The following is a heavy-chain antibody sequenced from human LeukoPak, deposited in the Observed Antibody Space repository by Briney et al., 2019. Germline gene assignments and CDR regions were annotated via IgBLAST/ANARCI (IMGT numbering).Heavy chain of an antibody. J-gene: IGHJ5*02. CDR1: GGSFSGYY. Sequence: SETLSLTCAVYGGSFSGYYWSWIRQPPGKGLEWIGEINHSGSTNYNPSLKSRVTISVDTSKNQFSLKLSSVTAADTAVYYCARGPTYYDFWSGYTGAGSHWFDPWGQGTLVTVSS. CDR3: ARGPTYYDFWSGYTGAGSHWFDP. D-gene: IGHD3-3*01. CDR2: INHSGST. V-gene: IGHV4-34*01.